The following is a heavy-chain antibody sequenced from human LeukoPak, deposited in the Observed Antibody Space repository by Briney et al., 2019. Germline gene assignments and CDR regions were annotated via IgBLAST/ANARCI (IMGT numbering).Heavy chain of an antibody. Sequence: GGSLRLSCAASGFTVSGNYMSWVRQAPGKGLEWVSVIYSGGSTYYADSVKGRFTISTDNSKNTLYLQMNSLRAGDTAVYYCARGGGRSSWPLVDYYYYYMDVWGKGTTVTVSS. CDR2: IYSGGST. D-gene: IGHD6-13*01. CDR3: ARGGGRSSWPLVDYYYYYMDV. V-gene: IGHV3-66*01. J-gene: IGHJ6*03. CDR1: GFTVSGNY.